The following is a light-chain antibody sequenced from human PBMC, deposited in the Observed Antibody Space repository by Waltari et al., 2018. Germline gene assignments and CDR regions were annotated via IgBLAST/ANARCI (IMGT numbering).Light chain of an antibody. V-gene: IGLV2-14*03. CDR2: DVS. J-gene: IGLJ1*01. CDR3: GSYTSSTTLA. CDR1: SSDVGGYDY. Sequence: QSALTQPASVSGSPGQSITTSSTGTSSDVGGYDYVSWYQQHPGKAPKLILYDVSNRPLEVSHRFSGSKSGNTASLTISGLQADDEAEYYCGSYTSSTTLAFGTGTKVTVL.